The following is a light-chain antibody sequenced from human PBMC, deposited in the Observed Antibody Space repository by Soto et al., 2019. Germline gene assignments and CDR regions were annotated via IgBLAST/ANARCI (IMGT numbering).Light chain of an antibody. V-gene: IGKV1-39*01. J-gene: IGKJ4*01. CDR3: QQSYNTPQLT. CDR1: QDISNY. CDR2: DAS. Sequence: DIQMTQSPSSLSASVGDRVTITCQASQDISNYLNWYQQKPGKAPKLLIYDASNLETGVPSRFSGSGSGTDFTLTIRSLQPEDFATYYCQQSYNTPQLTFGGGTTGDIK.